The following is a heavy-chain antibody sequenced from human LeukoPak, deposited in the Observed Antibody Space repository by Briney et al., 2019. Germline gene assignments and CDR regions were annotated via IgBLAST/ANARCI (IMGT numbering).Heavy chain of an antibody. J-gene: IGHJ6*03. CDR3: ARDRYYYDSSGYIRMDG. D-gene: IGHD3-22*01. CDR1: GGSITSYY. CDR2: IHTTGST. V-gene: IGHV4-4*07. Sequence: SETLSLTCTVSGGSITSYYWSWLRQPAGKGLEWIGRIHTTGSTNYNPSLKSRVTMSVDTSKNQFSLKLSSVTAADTAVYYCARDRYYYDSSGYIRMDGWGKGTTVTISS.